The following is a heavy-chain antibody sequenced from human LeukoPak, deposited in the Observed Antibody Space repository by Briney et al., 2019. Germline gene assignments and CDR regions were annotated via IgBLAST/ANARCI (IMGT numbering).Heavy chain of an antibody. CDR3: ARHPYTRIAAAGTYYFDY. Sequence: SETLSLTCTVSGGSISSSSYYWGWVRQPPGKGLEWIGSIYYSGSTYYNPSLKSRVTISVDTSKNQFSLKLSSVTAADTAVYYCARHPYTRIAAAGTYYFDYWGQGTLVTVSS. D-gene: IGHD6-13*01. CDR1: GGSISSSSYY. V-gene: IGHV4-39*01. J-gene: IGHJ4*02. CDR2: IYYSGST.